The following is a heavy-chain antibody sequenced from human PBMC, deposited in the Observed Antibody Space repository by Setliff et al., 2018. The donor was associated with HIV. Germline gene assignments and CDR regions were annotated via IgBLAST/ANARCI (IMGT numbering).Heavy chain of an antibody. CDR3: ARRYSSSSTGFDY. V-gene: IGHV3-21*01. CDR2: ISSSSSYI. Sequence: GSLRLSCAASGFTVSSNYMSWVRQAPGKGLEWVSSISSSSSYIYYADSVKGRFTISRDNAKNSLYLQMNSLRAEDTAVYYCARRYSSSSTGFDYWGQGTLVTVSS. J-gene: IGHJ4*02. D-gene: IGHD6-6*01. CDR1: GFTVSSNY.